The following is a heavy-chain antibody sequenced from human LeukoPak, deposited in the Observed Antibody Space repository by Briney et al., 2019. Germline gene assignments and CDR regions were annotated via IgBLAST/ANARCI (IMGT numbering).Heavy chain of an antibody. J-gene: IGHJ4*02. D-gene: IGHD3-22*01. Sequence: SQTLSHTCTVSGGSISSGGYYWSWIRQHPGKGLEWIGYIYYSGSTYYNPSLKSRVTISVDTSKNQFSLKLSSVTAADTAVYYCPRGGSYDSSGYPDYWGQGTLATVSS. CDR1: GGSISSGGYY. CDR2: IYYSGST. V-gene: IGHV4-31*03. CDR3: PRGGSYDSSGYPDY.